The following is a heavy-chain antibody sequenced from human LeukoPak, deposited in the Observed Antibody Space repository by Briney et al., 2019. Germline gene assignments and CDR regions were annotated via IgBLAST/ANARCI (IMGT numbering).Heavy chain of an antibody. CDR3: GTSSSTWYVA. J-gene: IGHJ5*02. V-gene: IGHV1-69*04. CDR1: GGTFNRDA. Sequence: SVKVSCKASGGTFNRDAVYWVRQAPGQGLEWMGRVLTIIGVANYEQTFQGRVTVIADKSTSTVYLDLSNLRSEDTAVYYCGTSSSTWYVAWGQGTLVTVSS. CDR2: VLTIIGVA. D-gene: IGHD2-2*01.